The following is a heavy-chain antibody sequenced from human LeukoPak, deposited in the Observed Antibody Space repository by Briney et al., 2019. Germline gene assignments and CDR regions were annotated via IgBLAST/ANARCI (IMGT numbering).Heavy chain of an antibody. V-gene: IGHV3-15*01. CDR2: IKSKTDGGTT. D-gene: IGHD1-26*01. CDR3: TTGSSTPASFDY. CDR1: GFTFSTYW. Sequence: GGSLRLSCAASGFTFSTYWMSWVRQAPGKGLEWVGRIKSKTDGGTTDYAAPVKGRFTISRDDSKNTLYLQMNSLKTEDTAVYYCTTGSSTPASFDYWGQGTLVTVSS. J-gene: IGHJ4*02.